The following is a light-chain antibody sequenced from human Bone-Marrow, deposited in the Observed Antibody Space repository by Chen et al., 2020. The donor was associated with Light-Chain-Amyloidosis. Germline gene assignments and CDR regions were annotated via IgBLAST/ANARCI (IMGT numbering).Light chain of an antibody. CDR3: QVWDRSSDRPV. V-gene: IGLV3-21*02. Sequence: SSVLTQPSSVSVAPGQTATIACGGNNIGSTSVHWYQQTPGQAPLLVVYDDSDRPSGIPERLSGSNSGNTATLTISRVEAGDEADYYCQVWDRSSDRPVFGGGTELTVL. CDR1: NIGSTS. J-gene: IGLJ3*02. CDR2: DDS.